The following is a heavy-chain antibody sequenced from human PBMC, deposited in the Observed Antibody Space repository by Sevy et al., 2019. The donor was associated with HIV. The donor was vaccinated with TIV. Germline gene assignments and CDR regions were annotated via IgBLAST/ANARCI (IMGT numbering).Heavy chain of an antibody. V-gene: IGHV4-61*03. J-gene: IGHJ6*02. CDR1: GGSVSSGRYY. CDR3: ARHGAVQLAFGMDV. Sequence: SETLSLTCTVSGGSVSSGRYYWSWIRQPPGKGLEWIGYFYDSGRTKYNPALKRRVTIAVDMSKNLFSLKLTSVTAADTAVYYCARHGAVQLAFGMDVWGQGTRVTVSS. CDR2: FYDSGRT. D-gene: IGHD1-1*01.